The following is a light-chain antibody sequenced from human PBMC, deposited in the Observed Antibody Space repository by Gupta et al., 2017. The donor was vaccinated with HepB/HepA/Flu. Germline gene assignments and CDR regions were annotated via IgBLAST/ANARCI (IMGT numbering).Light chain of an antibody. V-gene: IGKV3-11*01. J-gene: IGKJ2*04. CDR1: QSVSSY. CDR2: DAS. CDR3: QQRSNWPMCS. Sequence: EFVLTHSPATLSLSPGERATLSCRASQSVSSYLAWYQQKPGQAPRLLIYDASNRATGIPARFSGSGSGTDFTLTISSLEPEDFAVYYCQQRSNWPMCSFGQGTKLEIK.